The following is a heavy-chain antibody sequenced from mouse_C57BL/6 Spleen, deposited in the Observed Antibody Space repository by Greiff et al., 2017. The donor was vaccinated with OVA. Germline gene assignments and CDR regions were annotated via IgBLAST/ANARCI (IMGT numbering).Heavy chain of an antibody. D-gene: IGHD4-1*01. CDR2: ISDGGSYT. CDR3: ARKLDELGSFDV. J-gene: IGHJ1*03. V-gene: IGHV5-4*01. CDR1: GFTFSSYA. Sequence: EVQVVESGGGLVKPGGSLKLSCAASGFTFSSYAMSWVRQTPEKRLEWVATISDGGSYTYYPDNVKGRFTISRDNAKNNLYLQMSHLKSEDTAMYYCARKLDELGSFDVWGTGTTVTVSS.